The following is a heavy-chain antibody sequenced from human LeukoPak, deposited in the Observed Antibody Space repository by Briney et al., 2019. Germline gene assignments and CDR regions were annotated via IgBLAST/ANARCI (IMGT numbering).Heavy chain of an antibody. Sequence: SETLSLTCTVSGYSISSGYYWGWIRQPPGKGLEWIGSIYHSGSTYYNPSLKSRLTISIDTSKNQFSLKLSSVTAADTAVYYCARGPTIAAAGLVYYYYGMDVWGQGTTVTVSS. CDR1: GYSISSGYY. CDR2: IYHSGST. D-gene: IGHD6-13*01. CDR3: ARGPTIAAAGLVYYYYGMDV. V-gene: IGHV4-38-2*02. J-gene: IGHJ6*02.